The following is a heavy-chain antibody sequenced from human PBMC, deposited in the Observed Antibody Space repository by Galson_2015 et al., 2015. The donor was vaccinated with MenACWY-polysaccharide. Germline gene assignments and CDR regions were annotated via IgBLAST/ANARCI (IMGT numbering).Heavy chain of an antibody. CDR3: VRGSSGWRGMDV. CDR2: ICSDENSI. V-gene: IGHV3-74*01. D-gene: IGHD6-19*01. CDR1: GFSFSIYF. J-gene: IGHJ6*02. Sequence: SLRLSCAASGFSFSIYFMHWVRQAPGKVWVSRICSDENSITYAGSVKGRFSISRENAENTVYLQMNSLTAEDTALYYCVRGSSGWRGMDVWGQGTTVTVSS.